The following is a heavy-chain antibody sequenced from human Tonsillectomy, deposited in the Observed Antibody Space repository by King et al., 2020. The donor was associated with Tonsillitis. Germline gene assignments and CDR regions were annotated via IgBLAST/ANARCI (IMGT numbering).Heavy chain of an antibody. CDR3: ATLEAGTPGYFDY. CDR1: GFTFSSYA. D-gene: IGHD1-1*01. J-gene: IGHJ4*02. Sequence: VQLVESGGGVVQPGRSLRLSCAASGFTFSSYAMHWVRQAPGKGLEWVAVTANDGIKKYYADFVKGRFTISRDNYKNTLYLQMNSLNIEDTAVYYCATLEAGTPGYFDYWGQGTLVTVSS. CDR2: TANDGIKK. V-gene: IGHV3-30*04.